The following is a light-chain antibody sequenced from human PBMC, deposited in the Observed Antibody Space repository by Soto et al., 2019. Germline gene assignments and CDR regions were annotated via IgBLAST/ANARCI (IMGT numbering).Light chain of an antibody. V-gene: IGKV1-13*02. CDR3: HQFNGFPLT. CDR2: DAS. Sequence: IPLTQSPSSLSASVGDRVTITCRAGQDIGSALAWYQQRPGKAPKLLLYDASNLEAGVPSRLSGSGSGTDFPLTITSLRPEDFATYYCHQFNGFPLTFGGGTKVQIK. J-gene: IGKJ4*01. CDR1: QDIGSA.